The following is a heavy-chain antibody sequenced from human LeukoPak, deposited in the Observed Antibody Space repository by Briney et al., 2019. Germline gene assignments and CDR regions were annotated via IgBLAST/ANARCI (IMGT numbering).Heavy chain of an antibody. D-gene: IGHD6-13*01. J-gene: IGHJ4*02. CDR1: GFTFSSYW. CDR2: IKQDGSEK. Sequence: AGSLRLSCAASGFTFSSYWMTWVRQAPGKGLEWVANIKQDGSEKYYVDSVKGRFTISRDNAKTSLYLQVNSLRAEDTAIYYCARAGYSSTRYYFDYWGQGALVTVSS. CDR3: ARAGYSSTRYYFDY. V-gene: IGHV3-7*01.